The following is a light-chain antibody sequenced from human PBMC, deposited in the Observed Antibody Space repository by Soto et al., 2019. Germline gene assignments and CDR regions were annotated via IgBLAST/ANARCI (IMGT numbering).Light chain of an antibody. J-gene: IGLJ1*01. CDR2: DVS. V-gene: IGLV2-14*01. CDR3: SSYTSATTYV. CDR1: SSDVGAYNY. Sequence: QSVLTQPASVSGSPGQSITISCTGTSSDVGAYNYASWYQQYPGEAPKVIIYDVSHRPAGVSNRFSGSKSGNTASLTISGLQTQDEADSYCSSYTSATTYVFGPGTKVTVL.